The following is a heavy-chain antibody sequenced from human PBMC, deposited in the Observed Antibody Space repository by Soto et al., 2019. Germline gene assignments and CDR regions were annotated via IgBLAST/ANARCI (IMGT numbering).Heavy chain of an antibody. J-gene: IGHJ5*02. CDR1: GGTFSTYT. Sequence: SVKVSCKASGGTFSTYTFSWVRQAPGQGLEWMGRIIPIFGTPYYAQKFQGRVTITADKSTSTVYMELSSLRSDDTAVYFCARGLECRGYCLDKPTWFAPLGQGTLVTVSS. D-gene: IGHD2-15*01. CDR2: IIPIFGTP. V-gene: IGHV1-69*06. CDR3: ARGLECRGYCLDKPTWFAP.